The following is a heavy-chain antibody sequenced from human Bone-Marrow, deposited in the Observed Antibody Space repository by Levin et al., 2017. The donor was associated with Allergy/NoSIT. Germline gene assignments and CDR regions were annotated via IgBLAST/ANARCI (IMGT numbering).Heavy chain of an antibody. CDR2: NHYSGGT. V-gene: IGHV4-59*02. D-gene: IGHD2-21*02. J-gene: IGHJ3*01. Sequence: SETLSLTCTVSGGSVTSYYWSWIRQPPGKGLELIGYNHYSGGTYYNPSLKSRGTISVDTSKNQLSLNLVSVTAADTAVYYCAGVVTVAAYDVWGQGTMVTVSS. CDR3: AGVVTVAAYDV. CDR1: GGSVTSYY.